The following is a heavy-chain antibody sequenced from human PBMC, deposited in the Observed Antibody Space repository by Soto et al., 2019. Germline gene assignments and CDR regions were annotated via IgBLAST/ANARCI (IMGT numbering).Heavy chain of an antibody. Sequence: QVQLVESGGGVVQPGRSLRLSCAASGFTFSSYAMHWVRQAPGKGLEWVAVISYDGSNKYYADSVKGRFTISRDNSRNAVYLQMRSVGAEDTAVYYCGRVACIVVVVAAALDYGGEGRLVTVS. V-gene: IGHV3-30-3*01. CDR2: ISYDGSNK. CDR3: GRVACIVVVVAAALDY. CDR1: GFTFSSYA. D-gene: IGHD2-15*01. J-gene: IGHJ4*02.